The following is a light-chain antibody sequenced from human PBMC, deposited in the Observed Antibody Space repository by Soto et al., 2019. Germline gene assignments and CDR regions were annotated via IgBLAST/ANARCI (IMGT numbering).Light chain of an antibody. V-gene: IGKV3-20*01. CDR1: QSVSSNS. Sequence: EVVLTQSPGTLSLSPGERATLSCRASQSVSSNSLAWYQQKPGQAPRLLIYAASSRATGIPDRFSGSGSGTDFTLTMSRLEPEDFAVYYCQQYGSSPWTFGQGTKVEIK. J-gene: IGKJ1*01. CDR2: AAS. CDR3: QQYGSSPWT.